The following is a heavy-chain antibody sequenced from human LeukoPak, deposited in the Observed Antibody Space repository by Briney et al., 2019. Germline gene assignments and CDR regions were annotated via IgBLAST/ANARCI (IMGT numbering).Heavy chain of an antibody. D-gene: IGHD3-22*01. CDR1: GFTFCDYA. Sequence: GGSLTLSCTASGFTFCDYAMSWVRQAPGKGREWVGFIRRRAYGGKTEYAAFVKGRFTISRDDSKSIDYLQMNSLKTEDTAVYYCTRGWDSSGYYLHFDYWGQGSMVTDSS. V-gene: IGHV3-49*04. CDR2: IRRRAYGGKT. J-gene: IGHJ4*02. CDR3: TRGWDSSGYYLHFDY.